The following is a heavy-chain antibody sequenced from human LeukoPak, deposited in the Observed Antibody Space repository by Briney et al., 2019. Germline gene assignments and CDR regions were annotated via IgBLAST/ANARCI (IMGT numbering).Heavy chain of an antibody. D-gene: IGHD3-10*01. CDR2: IGTIISTT. CDR3: AKDWGSGTYYNYYFGMDV. Sequence: PGGSLRLSCTASGFTFRTYEMNWVHQAPGMGLEWVSYIGTIISTTYYADSVKGRFTVSRDNSKNTLYLQMNSLRAEDTTVYYCAKDWGSGTYYNYYFGMDVWGQGTTVTVSS. J-gene: IGHJ6*02. CDR1: GFTFRTYE. V-gene: IGHV3-48*01.